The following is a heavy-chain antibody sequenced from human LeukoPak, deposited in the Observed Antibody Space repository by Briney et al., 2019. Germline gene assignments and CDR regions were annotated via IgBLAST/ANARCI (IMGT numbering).Heavy chain of an antibody. V-gene: IGHV3-23*01. Sequence: GGSLRLSCAASGFTFSSYAMSWVRQAPGKGLEWVSAISGSGGSTCYADSVKGRFTISRDNSKNTLYLQMNSLRAEDTAVYYCAKHCYDSSGYPEYFQHWGQGTLVSVSS. CDR3: AKHCYDSSGYPEYFQH. D-gene: IGHD3-22*01. CDR2: ISGSGGST. CDR1: GFTFSSYA. J-gene: IGHJ1*01.